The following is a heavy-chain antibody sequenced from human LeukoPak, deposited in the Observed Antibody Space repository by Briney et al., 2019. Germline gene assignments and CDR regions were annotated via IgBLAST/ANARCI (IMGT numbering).Heavy chain of an antibody. D-gene: IGHD1-26*01. CDR2: ISSSSSYI. V-gene: IGHV3-21*01. CDR1: GFTFSSYS. Sequence: AGGSLRLSCAASGFTFSSYSMNWVRQAPGKGLAWVSSISSSSSYIYYADSVKGRFTISRDNAKNSLYLQMNSLRAEDTAVYYCARAEWERHFDYWGQGTLVTVSS. J-gene: IGHJ4*02. CDR3: ARAEWERHFDY.